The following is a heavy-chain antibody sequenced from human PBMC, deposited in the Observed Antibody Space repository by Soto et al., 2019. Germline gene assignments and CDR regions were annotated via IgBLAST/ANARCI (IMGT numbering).Heavy chain of an antibody. CDR3: ARDQTRGDCSGGSCYPMDV. V-gene: IGHV3-33*01. CDR2: IWYDGSNK. Sequence: QVQLVESGGGVVQPGRSLRLSCAASGFTFSSYGMHWVRQAPGKGLEWVAVIWYDGSNKYYADSVKGRFTISRDNSKNTLYLQMNSLRAEDTAVYYYARDQTRGDCSGGSCYPMDVWGQGTTVTVSS. J-gene: IGHJ6*02. D-gene: IGHD2-15*01. CDR1: GFTFSSYG.